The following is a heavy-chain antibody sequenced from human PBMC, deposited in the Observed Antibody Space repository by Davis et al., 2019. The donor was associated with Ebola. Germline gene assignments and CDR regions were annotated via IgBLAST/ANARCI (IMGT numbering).Heavy chain of an antibody. CDR1: GGSFSGYS. CDR3: ARFPVLWHYYYGMDV. CDR2: INHSGST. Sequence: SETLSLTCAVSGGSFSGYSWSWIRPPLGKALASTGEINHSGSTNYNPSLTSRVTIPVDTSKNQISLKLSSVTAADTAVYYCARFPVLWHYYYGMDVWGQGATVTVSS. V-gene: IGHV4-34*01. J-gene: IGHJ6*02. D-gene: IGHD3-16*01.